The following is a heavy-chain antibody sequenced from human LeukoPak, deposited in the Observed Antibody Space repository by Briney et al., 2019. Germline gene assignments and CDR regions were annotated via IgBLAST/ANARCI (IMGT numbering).Heavy chain of an antibody. D-gene: IGHD1-26*01. J-gene: IGHJ4*02. V-gene: IGHV3-15*07. CDR1: GFTFSNAY. CDR2: IKSKTDGGTT. CDR3: TTDGVGATNFDY. Sequence: PGGSLRLSCAASGFTFSNAYMNWVRRAPGKGLEWVGRIKSKTDGGTTDYAAPVKGRFTISRDDSKNTLYLQMNSLKTEDTAVYYCTTDGVGATNFDYWGQGTLVTVSS.